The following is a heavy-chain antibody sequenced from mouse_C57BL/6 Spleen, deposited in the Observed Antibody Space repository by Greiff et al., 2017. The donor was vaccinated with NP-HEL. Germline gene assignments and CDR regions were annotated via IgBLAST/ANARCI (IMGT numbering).Heavy chain of an antibody. J-gene: IGHJ2*01. CDR2: IDPEDGET. Sequence: VQLKQSGAELVKPGASVKLSCTASGFNIKDYYMHWVKQRTEQGLEWIGRIDPEDGETKYAPKFQGKATMTADTSSNTAYLQLSSLTSEDTAVYYCARTVVKNYYFDYWGQGTTLTVSS. CDR1: GFNIKDYY. V-gene: IGHV14-2*01. D-gene: IGHD1-1*01. CDR3: ARTVVKNYYFDY.